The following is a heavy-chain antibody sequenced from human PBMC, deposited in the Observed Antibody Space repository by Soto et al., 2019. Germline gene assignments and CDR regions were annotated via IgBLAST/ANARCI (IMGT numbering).Heavy chain of an antibody. CDR3: ARGFRSGYYIYYGMDV. CDR2: INHSGST. CDR1: GGSFSGYY. V-gene: IGHV4-34*01. Sequence: QVQLQQWGAGLLKPSETLSLTCAVYGGSFSGYYWSWIRQPPGKGLEWIGEINHSGSTNYNPSLKSRVTISVDTSKNQFSLKLSSVTAADTAVYYCARGFRSGYYIYYGMDVWGQGTTVTVSS. D-gene: IGHD3-3*01. J-gene: IGHJ6*02.